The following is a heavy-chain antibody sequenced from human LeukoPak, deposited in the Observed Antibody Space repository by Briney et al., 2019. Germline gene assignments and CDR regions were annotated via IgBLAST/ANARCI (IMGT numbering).Heavy chain of an antibody. J-gene: IGHJ3*02. CDR3: ARARSYGLAFDI. CDR2: ISYDGSNK. CDR1: GFTFSSYA. Sequence: GGSLRLTCAASGFTFSSYAMHWVRQAPGKGLEWVAVISYDGSNKYYADSVKGRFTISRDNSKNTLYLQMNSLRAEDTAVYYCARARSYGLAFDIWGQGTMVTVSS. D-gene: IGHD1-26*01. V-gene: IGHV3-30*04.